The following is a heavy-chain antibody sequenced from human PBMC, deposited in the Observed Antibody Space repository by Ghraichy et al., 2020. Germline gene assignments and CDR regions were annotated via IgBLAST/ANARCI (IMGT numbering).Heavy chain of an antibody. V-gene: IGHV3-21*04. D-gene: IGHD6-19*01. CDR2: ISSSSSYI. CDR1: GFTFSTFS. CDR3: ARGGGWLSDR. J-gene: IGHJ5*02. Sequence: GESLNISCAASGFTFSTFSMNWVRQAPGKGLEWVSSISSSSSYIYYADSVKGRFTISRDNAQNSLYLQMKFLRAEDTAVYYCARGGGWLSDRWGQGTLVTVSS.